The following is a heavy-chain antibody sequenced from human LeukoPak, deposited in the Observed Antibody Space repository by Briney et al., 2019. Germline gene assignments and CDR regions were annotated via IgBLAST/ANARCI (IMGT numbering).Heavy chain of an antibody. D-gene: IGHD3-10*01. J-gene: IGHJ4*02. CDR2: IKQDGSEK. Sequence: GGSLRLSCAASGFTFSSSAMSWVRQAPGKGLEWVANIKQDGSEKYYVDSVKGRFTISRDNAKNSLYLQMNSLRAEDTAVYYCARVELLWFGDNDFDYWGQGTLVTVSS. V-gene: IGHV3-7*01. CDR3: ARVELLWFGDNDFDY. CDR1: GFTFSSSA.